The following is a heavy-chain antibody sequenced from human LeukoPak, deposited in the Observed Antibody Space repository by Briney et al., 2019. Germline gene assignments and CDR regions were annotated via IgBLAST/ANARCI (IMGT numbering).Heavy chain of an antibody. CDR3: ARGPLTGSMLGDFDY. CDR2: INWNGDST. V-gene: IGHV3-20*04. Sequence: TGGSLRLSCAASGFTFDDYGMSWVRHAPGKGLEWVSGINWNGDSTDYADSVKGRFTISRDNARNSLYVQMNSLRAEDTALYYCARGPLTGSMLGDFDYRGQGTLVTVSS. CDR1: GFTFDDYG. D-gene: IGHD7-27*01. J-gene: IGHJ4*02.